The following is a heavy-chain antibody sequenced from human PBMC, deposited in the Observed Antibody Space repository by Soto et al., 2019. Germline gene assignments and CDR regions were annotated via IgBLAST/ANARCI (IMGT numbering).Heavy chain of an antibody. CDR2: ISGHGNSA. Sequence: LRLSCAASGFIFTNYPMNWVRQAPGKGVEWVSVISGHGNSAYYADSVQGRFTISRDNSKNTLSLQMSSLTADDTAIYYCVKEGRGAFDFWGRGTMVTVSS. D-gene: IGHD5-12*01. CDR3: VKEGRGAFDF. V-gene: IGHV3-23*01. CDR1: GFIFTNYP. J-gene: IGHJ3*01.